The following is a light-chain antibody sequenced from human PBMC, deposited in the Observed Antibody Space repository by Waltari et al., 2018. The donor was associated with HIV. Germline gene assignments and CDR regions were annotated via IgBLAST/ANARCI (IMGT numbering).Light chain of an antibody. V-gene: IGLV2-23*02. CDR3: CSYAGSSTLI. CDR1: RSDVGYNS. Sequence: QSALTQPASVSGSPGQSITISCTGTRSDVGYNSVSWFQQHPGKDPKLIIYAIVKRPSGVSNRFAGSKSGNTASLTISGLQAEDEADYYCCSYAGSSTLIFGGGTKLTVL. CDR2: AIV. J-gene: IGLJ2*01.